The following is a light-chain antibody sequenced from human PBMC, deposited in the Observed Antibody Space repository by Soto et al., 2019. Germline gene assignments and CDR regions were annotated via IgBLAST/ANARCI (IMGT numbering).Light chain of an antibody. V-gene: IGLV1-47*02. CDR3: AAWDENLSGTA. Sequence: HRQRRRIIKSKSSSNIGTSSVHWFQQLPGTAPKLLISTTNQRPSGVPERFSGSPSGTSASLAISGPQCKEEAVYYCAAWDENLSGTAFGIGPMVPVL. J-gene: IGLJ1*01. CDR2: TTN. CDR1: SSNIGTSS.